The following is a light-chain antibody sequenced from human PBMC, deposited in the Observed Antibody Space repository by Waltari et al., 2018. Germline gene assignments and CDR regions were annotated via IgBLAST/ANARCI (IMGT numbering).Light chain of an antibody. CDR2: DAS. Sequence: EIVLTQSPGTLSLSPGERATLSCRASQSVGRSLAWYQQKPGQAPRLLIYDASKRATGIPERVSGSGSGTDFSLNISRLEPEDFAVYYCQMYVRLPVTFGQGTKVEIK. CDR1: QSVGRS. V-gene: IGKV3-20*01. CDR3: QMYVRLPVT. J-gene: IGKJ1*01.